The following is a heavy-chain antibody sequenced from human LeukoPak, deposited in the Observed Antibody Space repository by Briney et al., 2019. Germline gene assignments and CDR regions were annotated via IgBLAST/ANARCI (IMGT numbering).Heavy chain of an antibody. CDR1: GGSISSYY. CDR2: IYYSGST. CDR3: ARAVGGYNFGYYFDY. V-gene: IGHV4-59*01. J-gene: IGHJ4*02. Sequence: PSETLSLTCTVSGGSISSYYWSWLRQPPGKGLEWIGYIYYSGSTNYNPSLKSRVTISVDTSKNRFSLKLSSVTAADTAVYYCARAVGGYNFGYYFDYWGQGTLVTVSS. D-gene: IGHD5-24*01.